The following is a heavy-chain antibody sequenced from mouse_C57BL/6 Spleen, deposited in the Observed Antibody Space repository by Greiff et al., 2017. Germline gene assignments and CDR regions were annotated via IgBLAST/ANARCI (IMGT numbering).Heavy chain of an antibody. J-gene: IGHJ2*01. CDR2: IYPGDGDT. Sequence: QVQLQQSGAELVKPGASVKISCKASGYAFSSYWMNWVNQRPGKGLEWIGQIYPGDGDTNYNGKFKGKATLTADKSSSTAYMQLSSLTSEDSAVYFCARDYDYDGYFDYWGQGTTLTVSS. D-gene: IGHD2-4*01. CDR3: ARDYDYDGYFDY. V-gene: IGHV1-80*01. CDR1: GYAFSSYW.